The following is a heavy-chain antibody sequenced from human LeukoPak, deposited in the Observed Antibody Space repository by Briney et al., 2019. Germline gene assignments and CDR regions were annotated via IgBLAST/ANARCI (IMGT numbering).Heavy chain of an antibody. CDR3: AKLDIVVVVAATLVY. J-gene: IGHJ4*02. Sequence: PGGSLRLSCAASGFALSSHWMTWVRQAPGKGLEWVSAISGSGGSTYYADSVKGRFTISRDNSKNTLYLQMNSLRAEDTAVYYCAKLDIVVVVAATLVYWGQGTLVTVSS. CDR2: ISGSGGST. V-gene: IGHV3-23*01. CDR1: GFALSSHW. D-gene: IGHD2-15*01.